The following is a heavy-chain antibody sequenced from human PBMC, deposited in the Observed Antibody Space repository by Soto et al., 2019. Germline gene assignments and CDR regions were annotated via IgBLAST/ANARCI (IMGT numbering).Heavy chain of an antibody. CDR1: GGSISSGGYY. Sequence: SETLSLTCTVSGGSISSGGYYWSWIRQHPWKGLEWIWYIYYSGSTYYNPSLKSRVTISVDTSKNQFSLKLSSVTAADTAVYYCARGGYYDSSGDFDHWGQGTLVTAPQ. D-gene: IGHD3-22*01. CDR2: IYYSGST. J-gene: IGHJ4*02. V-gene: IGHV4-31*02. CDR3: ARGGYYDSSGDFDH.